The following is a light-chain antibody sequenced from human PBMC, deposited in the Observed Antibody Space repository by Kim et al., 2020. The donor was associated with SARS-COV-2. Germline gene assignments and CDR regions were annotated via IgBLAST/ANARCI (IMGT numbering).Light chain of an antibody. J-gene: IGLJ2*01. CDR1: SSDVGGYNY. CDR2: DVN. V-gene: IGLV2-11*01. Sequence: PGQSVTISCTGTSSDVGGYNYVSGYQQYPGKAPKLMIYDVNKRPSGVPDRFSGSKSGNTASLTISGLQAEDEADYYYCSYAGSDVVFGGGTQLTVL. CDR3: CSYAGSDVV.